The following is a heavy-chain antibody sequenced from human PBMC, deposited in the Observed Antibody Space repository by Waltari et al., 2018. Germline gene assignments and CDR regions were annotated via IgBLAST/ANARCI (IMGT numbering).Heavy chain of an antibody. D-gene: IGHD3-3*01. CDR1: GGSISSSXYY. V-gene: IGHV4-39*01. J-gene: IGHJ4*02. Sequence: LQESGPXLVXXSETXSPTCTXSGGSISSSXYYWGWIRQPPGKGLEWIGSIYSSGXTYYNXSLKSRVTISXDTSKNQFSLKLSSVTAXDTAVYYCXRLVVXAFWSDYYYFDXWGQGTLVTVSS. CDR2: IYSSGXT. CDR3: XRLVVXAFWSDYYYFDX.